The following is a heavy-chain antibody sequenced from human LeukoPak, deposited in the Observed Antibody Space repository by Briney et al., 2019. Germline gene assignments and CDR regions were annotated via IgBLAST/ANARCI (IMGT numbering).Heavy chain of an antibody. CDR1: GYTFTNYG. CDR2: ISAYNGNT. D-gene: IGHD2-2*01. V-gene: IGHV1-18*01. Sequence: ASVKVSCKASGYTFTNYGISWVWQAPGQGLEWMGWISAYNGNTNYAQKLQGRVTMTTDTSTSTAYMELRSLRSDDTAVYYCARADCSSTSCSNFDYWGQGTLVTVSS. J-gene: IGHJ4*02. CDR3: ARADCSSTSCSNFDY.